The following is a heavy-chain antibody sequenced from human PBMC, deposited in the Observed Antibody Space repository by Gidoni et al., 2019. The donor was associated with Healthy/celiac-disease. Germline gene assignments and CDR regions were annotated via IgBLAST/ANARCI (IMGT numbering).Heavy chain of an antibody. D-gene: IGHD1-26*01. CDR1: GGSFSGYY. CDR3: ARGPLRGGYNRFDY. Sequence: QVQLQQWGAGLLKPSETLSLTCAVYGGSFSGYYWSWIRQPPGKGLEWIGEINHSGSTNYNPSLKSRVTISVDTSKNQFSLKLSSVTAADTAVYYCARGPLRGGYNRFDYWGQGTLVTVSS. CDR2: INHSGST. J-gene: IGHJ4*02. V-gene: IGHV4-34*01.